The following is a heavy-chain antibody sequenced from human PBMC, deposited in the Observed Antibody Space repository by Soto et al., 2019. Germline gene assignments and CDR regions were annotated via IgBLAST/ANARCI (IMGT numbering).Heavy chain of an antibody. J-gene: IGHJ6*02. CDR1: GFTFSGSA. CDR2: IRSKANSYAT. V-gene: IGHV3-73*01. CDR3: TRPQSIAADGHYYYYGMDV. D-gene: IGHD6-13*01. Sequence: PGGSLRLSCAASGFTFSGSAMHWVRQASGKGLEWVGRIRSKANSYATAYAASVQGRFTTSRDDSKNTAYLQMNSLKTEDTADYYCTRPQSIAADGHYYYYGMDVWGQGTTVTVSS.